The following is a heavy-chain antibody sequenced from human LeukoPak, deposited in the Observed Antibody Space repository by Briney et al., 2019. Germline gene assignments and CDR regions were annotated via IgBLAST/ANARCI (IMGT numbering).Heavy chain of an antibody. V-gene: IGHV3-48*01. CDR2: ISSSSSTI. J-gene: IGHJ4*02. CDR3: ARDLGLPLYDYSGY. D-gene: IGHD3-16*01. CDR1: GFTFSSYS. Sequence: GGSLRLSCAASGFTFSSYSMNWVRQAPGKGLEWVSYISSSSSTIYYAGSVKGRFTISRDNAKNSLYLQMNSLRAEDTAVYNCARDLGLPLYDYSGYWGQGTLVTVSS.